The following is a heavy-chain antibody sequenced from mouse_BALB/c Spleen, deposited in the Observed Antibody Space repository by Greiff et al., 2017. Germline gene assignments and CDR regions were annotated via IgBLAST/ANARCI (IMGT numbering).Heavy chain of an antibody. CDR2: IYPGNSDT. Sequence: EVQLHQSGTVLARPGASVKMSCKASGYTFTSYWMHWVKQRPGQGLEWIGAIYPGNSDTSYNQKFKGKAKLTAVTSTSTAYMELSSLTNEDSAVYYCTRGLTTVVGAMDYWGQGTSVTVSS. J-gene: IGHJ4*01. CDR3: TRGLTTVVGAMDY. V-gene: IGHV1-5*01. D-gene: IGHD1-1*01. CDR1: GYTFTSYW.